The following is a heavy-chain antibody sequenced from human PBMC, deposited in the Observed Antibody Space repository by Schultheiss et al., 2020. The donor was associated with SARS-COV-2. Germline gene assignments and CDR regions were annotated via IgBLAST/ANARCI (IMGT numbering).Heavy chain of an antibody. D-gene: IGHD2-2*02. J-gene: IGHJ4*02. CDR3: ARTPGTSCYIDRIFDY. Sequence: SETLSLTCTVSGGSISSSSYYWGWIRQPPGKGLEWIGYIYYSGSTNYNPSLKSRVTISVDTSKNQFSLKLSSVTAADTAVYYCARTPGTSCYIDRIFDYWGQGTLVTVSS. V-gene: IGHV4-61*05. CDR1: GGSISSSSYY. CDR2: IYYSGST.